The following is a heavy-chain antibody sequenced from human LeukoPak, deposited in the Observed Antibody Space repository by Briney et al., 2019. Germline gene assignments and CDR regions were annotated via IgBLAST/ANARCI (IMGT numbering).Heavy chain of an antibody. CDR3: ATSYYYDSSGYYYGFDY. V-gene: IGHV4-61*01. CDR2: IYYSGST. D-gene: IGHD3-22*01. J-gene: IGHJ4*02. CDR1: GGSVSSGSYY. Sequence: SETLSLTCTVSGGSVSSGSYYWSWIRQPPGKGLEWIGYIYYSGSTNYNPSLKSRVTISVDTSKNQFSLKLSSVTAADTAVYYCATSYYYDSSGYYYGFDYWGQGTLVAVSS.